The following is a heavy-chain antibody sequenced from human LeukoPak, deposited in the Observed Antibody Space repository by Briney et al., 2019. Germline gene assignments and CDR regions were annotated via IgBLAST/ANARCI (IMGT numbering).Heavy chain of an antibody. CDR3: ARAGGWASGDYKAESFHI. CDR2: ISAYNGNT. J-gene: IGHJ3*02. V-gene: IGHV1-18*01. Sequence: GASVKVSCKASGYTFTNYGISWVRQAPGQGLEWMGWISAYNGNTNYAQKIQGRVTLTTDTSTSAAYMELRTLTSDDTAVYYCARAGGWASGDYKAESFHIWGQGTVVTVSS. D-gene: IGHD6-19*01. CDR1: GYTFTNYG.